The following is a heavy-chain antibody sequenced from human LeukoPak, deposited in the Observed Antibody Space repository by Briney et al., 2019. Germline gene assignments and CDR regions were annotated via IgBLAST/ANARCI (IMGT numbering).Heavy chain of an antibody. Sequence: RAGGSLRLSCAASGFTFSSYGMSWVRQAPGKGLEWVSAISGSGGSTYYADSVKGRFTISKDNSKNTLYLQMNSLRAEDTAVYYCAKAMVRGVWISGYYYYYMDVWGKGTTVTISS. J-gene: IGHJ6*03. CDR3: AKAMVRGVWISGYYYYYMDV. V-gene: IGHV3-23*01. CDR2: ISGSGGST. CDR1: GFTFSSYG. D-gene: IGHD3-10*01.